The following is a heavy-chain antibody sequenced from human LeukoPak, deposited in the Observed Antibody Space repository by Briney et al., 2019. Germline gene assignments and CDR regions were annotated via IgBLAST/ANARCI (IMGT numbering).Heavy chain of an antibody. J-gene: IGHJ4*02. V-gene: IGHV1-46*01. D-gene: IGHD3-22*01. CDR2: INPSGGST. CDR1: GYTFTSYY. CDR3: ARDVYYDSSGYYYVEPFDY. Sequence: ASVKVSCKASGYTFTSYYMHWVRQAPGQGLEWMGIINPSGGSTSYAQKFQGRVTMTRDTSTSTVYMELSSLRSDDTAVYYCARDVYYDSSGYYYVEPFDYWGQGTLVTVSS.